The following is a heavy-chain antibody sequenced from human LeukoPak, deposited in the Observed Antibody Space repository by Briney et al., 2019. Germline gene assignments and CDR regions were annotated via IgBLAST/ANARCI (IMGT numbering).Heavy chain of an antibody. V-gene: IGHV3-21*01. J-gene: IGHJ4*02. Sequence: GGSLRLSCAVSGFTFDDYGMNWVRQAPGKGLEWVSSITSSSSYIYYADSVKGRFTISRHNAKNSLYLQLNSLRAEDTAVYYCVRLYDDYTNGHFDSWGQGTLVTVSS. D-gene: IGHD4-11*01. CDR2: ITSSSSYI. CDR1: GFTFDDYG. CDR3: VRLYDDYTNGHFDS.